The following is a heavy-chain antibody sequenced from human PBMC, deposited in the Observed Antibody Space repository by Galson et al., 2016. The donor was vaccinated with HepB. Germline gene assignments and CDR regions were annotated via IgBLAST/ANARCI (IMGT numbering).Heavy chain of an antibody. D-gene: IGHD4-11*01. J-gene: IGHJ4*02. Sequence: SCKASGYTFIDKYMHWVRQAPGQGLEWMGWINPNNGGTHFAPKFQGRVTMTRDASINPAYMQLNRLTSDDTAVDFCARDSGSNWYGWIDHWGQGTLVTVSS. V-gene: IGHV1-2*02. CDR2: INPNNGGT. CDR1: GYTFIDKY. CDR3: ARDSGSNWYGWIDH.